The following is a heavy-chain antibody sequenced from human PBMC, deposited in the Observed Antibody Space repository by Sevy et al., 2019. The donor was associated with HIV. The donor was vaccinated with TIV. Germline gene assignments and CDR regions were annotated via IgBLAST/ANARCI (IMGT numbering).Heavy chain of an antibody. D-gene: IGHD3-9*01. V-gene: IGHV1-69*06. CDR3: ASGGGYDILTGLNYYYMDV. CDR2: IIAIFGTA. J-gene: IGHJ6*03. Sequence: ASVKVSCKASGGTFSSYAISWVRQAPGQGLEWMRGIIAIFGTANYAQKFQGRVTITADKSTSTAYMELSSLRSEDTAVYYCASGGGYDILTGLNYYYMDVWGKGTTVTVSS. CDR1: GGTFSSYA.